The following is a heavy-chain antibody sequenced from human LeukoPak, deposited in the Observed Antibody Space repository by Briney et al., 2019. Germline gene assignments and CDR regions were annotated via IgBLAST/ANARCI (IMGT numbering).Heavy chain of an antibody. CDR3: ARDRVDYYMDV. J-gene: IGHJ2*01. CDR2: IYSGGST. Sequence: GGSLRLSCAASGFTVSSNYMSWVRQAPGKGLEWVSVIYSGGSTYYADSVKGRFTISRDNSKNTPYLQMNSLRAEDTAVYYCARDRVDYYMDVWGRGTLVTVSS. V-gene: IGHV3-66*02. D-gene: IGHD5-12*01. CDR1: GFTVSSNY.